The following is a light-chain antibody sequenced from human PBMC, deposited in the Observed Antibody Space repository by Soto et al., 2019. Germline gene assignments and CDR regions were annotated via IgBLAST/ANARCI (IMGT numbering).Light chain of an antibody. J-gene: IGKJ1*01. CDR3: QQYDYSRS. V-gene: IGKV1-5*01. CDR1: QNVSVS. CDR2: DVS. Sequence: IQMTHTPSTLSASVGDSVSITCRASQNVSVSLAWYQHKPGEAPKLLIYDVSNLETGVPSRFSGSGSGTEFSLTIRSLQPDDFATYYCQQYDYSRSFGQGTKVDIK.